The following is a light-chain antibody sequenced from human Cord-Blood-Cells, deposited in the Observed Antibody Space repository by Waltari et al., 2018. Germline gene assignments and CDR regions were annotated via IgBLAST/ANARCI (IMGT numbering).Light chain of an antibody. J-gene: IGLJ3*02. CDR3: AAWDDSLNGWV. Sequence: QSVLTQPPSASGTPGQRVTISCSGTSSHIGSNTVSCYQQLPGTAPNLLIYSNNQPPSGVPDRFSGSKSGTSASLAISGLQAEDEADYYCAAWDDSLNGWVFGGGTKLTVL. V-gene: IGLV1-44*01. CDR1: SSHIGSNT. CDR2: SNN.